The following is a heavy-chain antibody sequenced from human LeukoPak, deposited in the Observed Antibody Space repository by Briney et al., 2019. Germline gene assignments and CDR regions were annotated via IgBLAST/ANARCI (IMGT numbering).Heavy chain of an antibody. CDR2: ISSSSSTI. CDR1: GFTFSSYS. V-gene: IGHV3-48*04. J-gene: IGHJ4*02. Sequence: PGGSLRLSCAASGFTFSSYSMNWVRQAPGKGLEWVSYISSSSSTIYYADSAKGRFTISRDNAKNSLYLQMNSLRAEDTAVYYCARDPPYVSGIAARSPSYFDYWGQGTLVTVSS. D-gene: IGHD6-6*01. CDR3: ARDPPYVSGIAARSPSYFDY.